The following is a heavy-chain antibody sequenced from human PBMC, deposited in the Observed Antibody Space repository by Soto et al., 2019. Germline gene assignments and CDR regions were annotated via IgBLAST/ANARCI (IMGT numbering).Heavy chain of an antibody. CDR1: GGSVSSGSYY. CDR3: ARDFCGGDCSDDYYYYAMDV. D-gene: IGHD2-21*02. V-gene: IGHV4-61*01. J-gene: IGHJ6*02. Sequence: QVQLQESGPGLVKPSETLSLTCSVSGGSVSSGSYYWSWIRQPPGKGLEWMGYIYYSGSTNYNPSLKSRLTISVDTSKNQFSLKLSSVTAADTAVYYCARDFCGGDCSDDYYYYAMDVWGQGTTVTVSS. CDR2: IYYSGST.